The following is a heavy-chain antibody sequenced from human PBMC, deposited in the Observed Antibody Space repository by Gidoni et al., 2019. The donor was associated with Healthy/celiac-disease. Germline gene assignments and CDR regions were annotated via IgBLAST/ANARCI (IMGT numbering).Heavy chain of an antibody. V-gene: IGHV7-4-1*02. CDR1: GYTFTSYA. CDR3: ARGVVVAATTLNWFDP. D-gene: IGHD2-15*01. J-gene: IGHJ5*02. CDR2: INTNTGNP. Sequence: QVQLVHSGSELKKPGASVTVSCKASGYTFTSYAMNWVRQAPGQGLEWMGWINTNTGNPTYAQGFTGRFVFSLDTSVSTAYLQISSLKAEDTAVYYCARGVVVAATTLNWFDPWGQGTLVTVSS.